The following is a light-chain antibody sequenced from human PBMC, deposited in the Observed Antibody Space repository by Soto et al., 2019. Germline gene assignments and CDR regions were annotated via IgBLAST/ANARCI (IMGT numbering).Light chain of an antibody. CDR1: QSISNN. V-gene: IGKV3-15*01. CDR2: RAS. J-gene: IGKJ2*01. Sequence: EKVMTQSPVTLSMSPGESATLSCRASQSISNNLAWYHQKPGQAPRLLIYRASTMATGIPARFSGSGSGTEFTLTISSLQPEDFAIYYCQQYDAWPYTFGQGTKLDI. CDR3: QQYDAWPYT.